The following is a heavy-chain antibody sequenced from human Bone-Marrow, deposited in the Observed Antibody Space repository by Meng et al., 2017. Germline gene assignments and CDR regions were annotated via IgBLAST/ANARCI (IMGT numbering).Heavy chain of an antibody. CDR3: AREVGAIDAFDI. CDR1: GYNFPDYY. D-gene: IGHD1-26*01. J-gene: IGHJ3*02. CDR2: INPKSGDT. V-gene: IGHV1-2*06. Sequence: ASVKVSCKPSGYNFPDYYIHWVRRAPGQGLEWMGRINPKSGDTHYAQKFQGRVTMTRDTSISTVYMELSRLRSDDTAVYYCAREVGAIDAFDIWGQGTMVTVSS.